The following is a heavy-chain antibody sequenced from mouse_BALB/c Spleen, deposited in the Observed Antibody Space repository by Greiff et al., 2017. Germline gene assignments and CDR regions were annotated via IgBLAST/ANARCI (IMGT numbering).Heavy chain of an antibody. CDR3: TRYYGSPHAMDY. J-gene: IGHJ4*01. D-gene: IGHD1-1*01. CDR2: INPSNGGT. CDR1: GYTFTSYY. V-gene: IGHV1S81*02. Sequence: QVQLQQSGAELVKPGASVKLSCKASGYTFTSYYMYWVKQRPGQGLEWIGGINPSNGGTNFNEKFKSKATLTVDKSSSTAYMQLSSLTSEDSAVYYCTRYYGSPHAMDYWGQGTSVTVSS.